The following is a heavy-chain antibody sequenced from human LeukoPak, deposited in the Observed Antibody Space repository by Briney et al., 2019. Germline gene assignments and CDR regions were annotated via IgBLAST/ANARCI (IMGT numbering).Heavy chain of an antibody. V-gene: IGHV3-30*02. CDR3: AKDADFRVPGED. J-gene: IGHJ4*02. CDR1: GFIFSDYG. D-gene: IGHD3-10*01. Sequence: GGSLRLSCAASGFIFSDYGMHWVRQAPGKGLDWVAFIRYDASNKYYVDSVRGRFTVSRDNSKNTLYLHMNSLRPEDTAVYYCAKDADFRVPGEDWGQGTLVTVAS. CDR2: IRYDASNK.